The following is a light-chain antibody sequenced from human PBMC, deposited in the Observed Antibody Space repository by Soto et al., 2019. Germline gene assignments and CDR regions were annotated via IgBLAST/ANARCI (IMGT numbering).Light chain of an antibody. CDR1: QTISSW. V-gene: IGKV1-5*03. CDR2: KAS. Sequence: DIQMTHSSSTLSLSLVERVTITCRASQTISSWLAWYQQKPGKAPKLLIYKASTLKSGVPSRFSGSGSGTEFTLTISSLQPDDFATYYCQHYNSYSEAFGQGTKVDIK. CDR3: QHYNSYSEA. J-gene: IGKJ1*01.